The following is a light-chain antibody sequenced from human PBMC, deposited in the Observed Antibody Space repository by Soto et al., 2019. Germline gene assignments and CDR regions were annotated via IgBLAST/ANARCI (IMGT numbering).Light chain of an antibody. CDR3: QQRSNSPQT. J-gene: IGKJ1*01. V-gene: IGKV3-11*01. Sequence: EIVLTQSPATLSLSPGERATLSCRASQSVSSYLAWYQQKPGQAPRLLIYDSSNRAAGIPARFRGSGSGTDFALTISSLEPEDFAVYYCQQRSNSPQTFGQGTKVDIK. CDR1: QSVSSY. CDR2: DSS.